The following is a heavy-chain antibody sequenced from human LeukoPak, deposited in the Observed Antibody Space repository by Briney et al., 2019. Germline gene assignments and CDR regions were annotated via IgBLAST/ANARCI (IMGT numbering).Heavy chain of an antibody. CDR3: ARDPGDYNHDWYFDL. J-gene: IGHJ2*01. V-gene: IGHV4-4*07. Sequence: SETLSLTCTVSGGSISSYYWNWIRQPAGKGLECIGRIYTSGTTHYNPSLQSRVTMAVDTSKNQLSLKLNSVTAADTAVYYCARDPGDYNHDWYFDLWGRGTLVTVSS. D-gene: IGHD4-17*01. CDR1: GGSISSYY. CDR2: IYTSGTT.